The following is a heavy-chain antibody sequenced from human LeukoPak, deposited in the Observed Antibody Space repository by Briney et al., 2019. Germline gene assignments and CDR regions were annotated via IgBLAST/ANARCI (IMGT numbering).Heavy chain of an antibody. CDR1: GGSISSGSYY. V-gene: IGHV4-61*02. CDR3: ARGRGSSSWFDY. D-gene: IGHD6-13*01. CDR2: IYTSGST. Sequence: PSETLSLTCTVSGGSISSGSYYWSWIRQPAGKGLEWIGRIYTSGSTNYNPSLKSRVTISVDTSKNQFSLKLSSVTAADTAVYYCARGRGSSSWFDYWGQGTLVTVSS. J-gene: IGHJ4*02.